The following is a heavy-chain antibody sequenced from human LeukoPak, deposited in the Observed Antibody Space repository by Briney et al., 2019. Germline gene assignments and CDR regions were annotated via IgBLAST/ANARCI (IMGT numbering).Heavy chain of an antibody. CDR1: GGTFSSYA. CDR3: ARGYCSGGSCYPYYYYYMDV. D-gene: IGHD2-15*01. Sequence: ASVKVSCKASGGTFSSYAISWVRQAPGQGLEWMGGIIPIFGTANYAQKFQGRVTITADESTSTAYMELSSLRSEDTAVYYCARGYCSGGSCYPYYYYYMDVWGKGTTVTISS. V-gene: IGHV1-69*13. J-gene: IGHJ6*03. CDR2: IIPIFGTA.